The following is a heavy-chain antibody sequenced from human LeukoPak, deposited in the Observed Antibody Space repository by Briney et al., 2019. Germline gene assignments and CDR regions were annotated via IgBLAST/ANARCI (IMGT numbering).Heavy chain of an antibody. D-gene: IGHD2-21*02. V-gene: IGHV3-74*01. CDR2: IYSDESST. Sequence: GGSLRLSCAASGFTFSDYWMHWVRQAPGKGLEWVSRIYSDESSTYYADSVKGRFTISRDNAKNSLYLQMNSLRAEDTAVYYCASHSVVVTAIGYWGQGTLVTVSS. CDR3: ASHSVVVTAIGY. J-gene: IGHJ4*02. CDR1: GFTFSDYW.